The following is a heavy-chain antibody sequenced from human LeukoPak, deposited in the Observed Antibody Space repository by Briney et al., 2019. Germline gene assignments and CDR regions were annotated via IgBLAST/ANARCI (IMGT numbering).Heavy chain of an antibody. CDR1: GYMFTGYY. CDR2: TNPNTGGT. CDR3: ARDLSGYYDSSGYYWSNDY. Sequence: ASVKVSCKASGYMFTGYYFHWVRQAPGQGLEWMGRTNPNTGGTNYAQKFQGRVALTRDTPISTVYMELSGLRSDDTAVYYCARDLSGYYDSSGYYWSNDYWGQGTLVTVSS. D-gene: IGHD3-22*01. J-gene: IGHJ4*02. V-gene: IGHV1-2*06.